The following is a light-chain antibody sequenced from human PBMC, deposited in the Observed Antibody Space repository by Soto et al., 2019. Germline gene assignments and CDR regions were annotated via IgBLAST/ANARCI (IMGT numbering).Light chain of an antibody. J-gene: IGLJ1*01. CDR1: SSDVGGYNY. CDR3: CSYTSSSTLYV. V-gene: IGLV2-14*01. CDR2: DVS. Sequence: QSALTQPASVSGSPGQSITISCTGTSSDVGGYNYVSWYQQHPGKAPKLMIYDVSNRPSGVSNRFSGSKSGNTASLTISGPLAEDEADNYCCSYTSSSTLYVFGTGTKLTVL.